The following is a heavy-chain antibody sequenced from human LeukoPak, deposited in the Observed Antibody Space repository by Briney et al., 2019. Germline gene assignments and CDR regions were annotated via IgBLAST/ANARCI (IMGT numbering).Heavy chain of an antibody. D-gene: IGHD3-22*01. CDR1: GGSISSYY. V-gene: IGHV4-4*07. CDR2: IYTSGST. Sequence: SETLSLTCTVSGGSISSYYWSWIRQPAGKGLEWIGRIYTSGSTNYNPSLKNRVTISVDKSKNQFSLKLSSVTAADTAVYYCARGKGYDSSGYYYYWGQGTLVTVSS. J-gene: IGHJ4*02. CDR3: ARGKGYDSSGYYYY.